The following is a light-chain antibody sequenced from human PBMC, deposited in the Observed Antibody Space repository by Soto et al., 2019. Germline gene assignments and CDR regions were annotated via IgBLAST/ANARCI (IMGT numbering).Light chain of an antibody. CDR3: SSYTNINTRACV. Sequence: QSVLTQPASVSGSPGQSITISCTGTSGDIGSYNRVSWYQQHPGKAPKLIIYEVTDRPSGVSNRFSDSKSGNTASLTISGLQAEDEAEYYCSSYTNINTRACVFGTGTKGTVL. V-gene: IGLV2-14*01. CDR2: EVT. J-gene: IGLJ1*01. CDR1: SGDIGSYNR.